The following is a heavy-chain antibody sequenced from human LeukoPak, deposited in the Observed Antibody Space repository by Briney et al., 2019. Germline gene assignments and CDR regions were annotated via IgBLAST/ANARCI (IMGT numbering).Heavy chain of an antibody. CDR1: GFTFSSYA. Sequence: GGSLRLSCAASGFTFSSYAMSWVRQAPGKGLEWVSAISGSGGSTYYADSVKGRFTISRDNSKNTLYLQMSSLRAEDTALYYCAKGCSGGSSCYIIDYWGQGTLVTVSS. D-gene: IGHD2-15*01. CDR2: ISGSGGST. CDR3: AKGCSGGSSCYIIDY. V-gene: IGHV3-23*01. J-gene: IGHJ4*02.